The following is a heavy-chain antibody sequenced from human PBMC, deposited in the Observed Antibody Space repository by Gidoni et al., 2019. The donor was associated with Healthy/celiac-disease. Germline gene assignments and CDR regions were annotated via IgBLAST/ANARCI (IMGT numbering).Heavy chain of an antibody. D-gene: IGHD4-17*01. CDR1: GFTFSSYA. Sequence: QVQLVESGGGVVKPGRSLRLSCAASGFTFSSYAMHWVRQAPGKGLEWVAVISYDGSNKYYADSVKGRFTISRDNSKNTLYLQMNSLRAEDTAVYYCAREIGDYTFDYWGQGTLVTVSS. CDR2: ISYDGSNK. J-gene: IGHJ4*02. V-gene: IGHV3-30-3*01. CDR3: AREIGDYTFDY.